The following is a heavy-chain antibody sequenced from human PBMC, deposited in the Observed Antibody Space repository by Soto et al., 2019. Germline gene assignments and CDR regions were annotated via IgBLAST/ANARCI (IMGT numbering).Heavy chain of an antibody. J-gene: IGHJ4*02. CDR2: ISSSSSTI. V-gene: IGHV3-48*01. Sequence: GGSLRLSCAASGFTFSSYSMNWVRQAPGKGLEWVSYISSSSSTIYYADSVKGRFTISRDNSKKTVYLQMNSLRAEDTAVYYCARDHIALDYWGQGTQVTVSS. CDR1: GFTFSSYS. D-gene: IGHD6-13*01. CDR3: ARDHIALDY.